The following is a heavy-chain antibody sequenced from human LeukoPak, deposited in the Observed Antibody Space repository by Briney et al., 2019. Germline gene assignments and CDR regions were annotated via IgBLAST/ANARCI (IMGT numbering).Heavy chain of an antibody. V-gene: IGHV3-30*18. D-gene: IGHD6-19*01. J-gene: IGHJ4*02. CDR1: GFPFSSYG. Sequence: PGGSLRLSCAASGFPFSSYGMHWVRQAPGKGLEWVAAISNGVNNKFYADSAKGRFTISRDNPKNTMNLQMNSLRAEDTAVYYCAKGGGSSGRSYYFDYWGQGTLVTVSS. CDR3: AKGGGSSGRSYYFDY. CDR2: ISNGVNNK.